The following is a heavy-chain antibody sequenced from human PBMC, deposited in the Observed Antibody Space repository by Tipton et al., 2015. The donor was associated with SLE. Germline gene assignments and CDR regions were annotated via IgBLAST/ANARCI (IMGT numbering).Heavy chain of an antibody. Sequence: TLSLTCAVYGGSFSGYYWSWIRQPPGKGLEWIGEINHSGSTNYNPSLKSRVTISVDTSKNQFSLKLSSVTAADTAVYYCALGNPGGFLEWLSHHDAFDIWGQGTMVTVSS. D-gene: IGHD3-3*01. CDR3: ALGNPGGFLEWLSHHDAFDI. J-gene: IGHJ3*02. V-gene: IGHV4-34*01. CDR2: INHSGST. CDR1: GGSFSGYY.